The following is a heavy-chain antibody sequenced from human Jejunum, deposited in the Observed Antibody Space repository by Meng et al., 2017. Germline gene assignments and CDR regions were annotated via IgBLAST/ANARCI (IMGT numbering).Heavy chain of an antibody. J-gene: IGHJ5*02. CDR3: AEGIVGAWRLDP. Sequence: GESLKISCAASGFTVSNYYMSWVRQAPGKGLEWVSVIYSDGRTYYVDSVKGRFTIARDYSENTVYLQMNGLRDEDTAMYYCAEGIVGAWRLDPWGQGTLVTVSS. D-gene: IGHD1-26*01. CDR2: IYSDGRT. CDR1: GFTVSNYY. V-gene: IGHV3-53*01.